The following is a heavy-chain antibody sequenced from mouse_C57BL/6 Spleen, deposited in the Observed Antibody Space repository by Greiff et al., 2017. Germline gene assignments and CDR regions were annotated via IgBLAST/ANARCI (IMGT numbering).Heavy chain of an antibody. CDR2: ICPGGGT. CDR3: ARAYSNYNAMDY. J-gene: IGHJ4*01. Sequence: VQRVESGPGLVAPSPSLSLTCTVSGFSLTSYAISWVRQPPGKGLEWLGVICPGGGTNYNSALKSRLSINKDNSKSQVFLKMNSLQTEDTARYYCARAYSNYNAMDYWGQGASVTVSS. V-gene: IGHV2-9-1*01. CDR1: GFSLTSYA. D-gene: IGHD2-5*01.